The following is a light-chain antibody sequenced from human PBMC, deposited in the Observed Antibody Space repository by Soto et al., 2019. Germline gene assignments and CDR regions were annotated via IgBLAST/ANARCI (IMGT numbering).Light chain of an antibody. CDR3: QQYKNWPPWT. CDR1: ENLNTN. Sequence: EIILTQSPGTLSVSQGERATLSCRASENLNTNLAWYQQRPGQAPRLLIYGASTRATGVPARFTGSGSGTDFTLTISSLQFEDFAVYFCQQYKNWPPWTFGQGTKVDIK. CDR2: GAS. J-gene: IGKJ1*01. V-gene: IGKV3-15*01.